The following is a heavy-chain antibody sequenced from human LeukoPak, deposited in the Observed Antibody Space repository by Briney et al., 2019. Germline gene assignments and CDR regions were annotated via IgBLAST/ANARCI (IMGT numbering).Heavy chain of an antibody. CDR1: GGTFSSYA. D-gene: IGHD3-3*01. CDR3: ARGREGITIFGVAFDY. CDR2: IISIFGTA. V-gene: IGHV1-69*01. Sequence: SVKVSCKASGGTFSSYAISWVRQAPGQGLEWMGGIISIFGTANYAQKFQGRVTITADESTSTAYMELSSLRSEDTAVYYCARGREGITIFGVAFDYWGQGTLVTVSS. J-gene: IGHJ4*02.